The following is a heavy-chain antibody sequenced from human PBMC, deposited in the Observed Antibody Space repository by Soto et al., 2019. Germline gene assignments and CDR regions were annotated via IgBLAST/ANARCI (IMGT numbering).Heavy chain of an antibody. CDR1: GFTFSSYA. CDR3: ARAFPGVPAAMVGPAAGILGNDY. Sequence: GGSLRLSCAASGFTFSSYAIHWVRQAPGKGLEWVAVIWYDGSNKYYADSVKGRFTISRDNSKNTLYLQMNSLRAEDTAVYYCARAFPGVPAAMVGPAAGILGNDYWGQGTLVTVSS. V-gene: IGHV3-33*01. CDR2: IWYDGSNK. J-gene: IGHJ4*02. D-gene: IGHD2-2*01.